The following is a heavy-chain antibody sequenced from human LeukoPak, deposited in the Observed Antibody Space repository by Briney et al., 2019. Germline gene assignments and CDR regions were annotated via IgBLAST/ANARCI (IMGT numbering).Heavy chain of an antibody. Sequence: GGSLRLSCAASGFTFSSYGMHWVRQAPGKGLEWVAVISYDGSNKYYADSVKGRFTISRDNSKNTLYLQMNSLRAEDTAVYYCAKDYDYGDYVPDYYFDYWGQGTLVTVSS. J-gene: IGHJ4*02. V-gene: IGHV3-30*18. CDR1: GFTFSSYG. CDR2: ISYDGSNK. D-gene: IGHD4-17*01. CDR3: AKDYDYGDYVPDYYFDY.